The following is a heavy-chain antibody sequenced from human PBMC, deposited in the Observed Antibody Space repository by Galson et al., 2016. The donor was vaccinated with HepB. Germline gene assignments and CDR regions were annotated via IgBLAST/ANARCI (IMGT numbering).Heavy chain of an antibody. V-gene: IGHV4-34*01. CDR1: GGSFSGYY. J-gene: IGHJ4*02. D-gene: IGHD3-10*01. CDR3: ARVNHYNSGTFHRESAFDF. CDR2: INHSGST. Sequence: ETLSLTCAVYGGSFSGYYCSWIRQPPGKGLQWIGEINHSGSTNYNASLKSRVTISGDTSKSQFSLKLNSVTAADTAVYYCARVNHYNSGTFHRESAFDFWGQGTLVTVSS.